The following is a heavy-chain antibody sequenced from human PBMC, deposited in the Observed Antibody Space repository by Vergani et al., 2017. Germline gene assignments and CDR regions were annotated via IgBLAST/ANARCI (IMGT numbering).Heavy chain of an antibody. V-gene: IGHV1-69*02. J-gene: IGHJ4*02. CDR1: GGTFSSYT. Sequence: QVQLVQSGAEVKKPGSSVKVSCKASGGTFSSYTISWVRQAPGQGLEWMGRIIPILDIANYAQKFEGRVTITADKSTSTVYMELSSLRSEDTAVYYCARAFNDILTGYPQTLDYWGQGTLVTVSS. D-gene: IGHD3-9*01. CDR2: IIPILDIA. CDR3: ARAFNDILTGYPQTLDY.